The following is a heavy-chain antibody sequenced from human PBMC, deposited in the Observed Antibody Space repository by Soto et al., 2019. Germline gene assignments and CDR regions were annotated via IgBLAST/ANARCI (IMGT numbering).Heavy chain of an antibody. CDR3: AKDRYGDYGGIDY. D-gene: IGHD4-17*01. CDR1: GFTFSSYA. Sequence: PGGSLRPSCAAAGFTFSSYALVCVRPAPGKGLEWVSVITGSGGSTYYADSVKGRFTISRDTSKNTLFLQMNSLRAEDTAVYYCAKDRYGDYGGIDYWGQGTMVTVSS. V-gene: IGHV3-23*01. CDR2: ITGSGGST. J-gene: IGHJ4*02.